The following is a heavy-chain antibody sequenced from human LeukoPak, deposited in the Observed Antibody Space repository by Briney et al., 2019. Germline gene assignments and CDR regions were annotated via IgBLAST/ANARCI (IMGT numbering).Heavy chain of an antibody. CDR3: AAAAGN. CDR1: GGSISSYY. J-gene: IGHJ4*02. V-gene: IGHV3-66*01. D-gene: IGHD6-13*01. CDR2: IYSGGST. Sequence: PSETLSLTCTVSGGSISSYYWSWIRQPPGKGLEWVSVIYSGGSTYYADSVKGRFTISRDNSKNTLYLQMNSLRAEDTAVYYCAAAAGNWGQGTLVTVSS.